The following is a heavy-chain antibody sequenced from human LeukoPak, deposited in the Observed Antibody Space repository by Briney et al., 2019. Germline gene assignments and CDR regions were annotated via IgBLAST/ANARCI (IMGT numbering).Heavy chain of an antibody. J-gene: IGHJ4*02. V-gene: IGHV3-48*03. CDR1: GFTLTSYE. Sequence: TGGSLRLSCAASGFTLTSYEMNWVRLAPGKGPEWISYISRAGNSIYYADSVKGRFTVSRDSAKNSLYLQMNSLRAEDTAVYYCARGPYSSNWYVDYWGQGTLVTVAS. D-gene: IGHD6-13*01. CDR2: ISRAGNSI. CDR3: ARGPYSSNWYVDY.